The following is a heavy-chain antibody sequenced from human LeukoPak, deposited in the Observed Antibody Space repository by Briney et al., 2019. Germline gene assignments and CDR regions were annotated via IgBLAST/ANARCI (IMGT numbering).Heavy chain of an antibody. D-gene: IGHD1-26*01. Sequence: AGSLRFSSSAYAFTYYYIDWERHRQAPGKGLEWVAIISCDGTTNYYEYSVRGIFTISRDNNKITLYLQMNSLRDEDTAVYYCAREVMRWDEGRDVFEIWGQGTMVTVFS. CDR3: AREVMRWDEGRDVFEI. CDR2: ISCDGTTN. V-gene: IGHV3-30-3*01. J-gene: IGHJ3*02. CDR1: AYAFTYYY.